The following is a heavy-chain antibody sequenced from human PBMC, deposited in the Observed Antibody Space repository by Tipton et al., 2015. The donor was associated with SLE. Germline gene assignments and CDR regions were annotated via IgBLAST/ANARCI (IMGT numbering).Heavy chain of an antibody. V-gene: IGHV3-21*01. CDR1: GFTFSSYS. CDR2: ISSSSSYI. CDR3: ARDGLYYYGSGGNPFDI. Sequence: SLRLSCAASGFTFSSYSMNWVRQAPGKGLEWVSSISSSSSYIYYADSVKGRFTISRDNAKNSLYLQMNSLRAEDTAVYYCARDGLYYYGSGGNPFDIRGQGTMVTVSS. D-gene: IGHD3-10*01. J-gene: IGHJ3*02.